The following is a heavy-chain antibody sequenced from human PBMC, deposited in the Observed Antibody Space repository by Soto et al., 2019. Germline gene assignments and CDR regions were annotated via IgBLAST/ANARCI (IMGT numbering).Heavy chain of an antibody. CDR1: GGTFSSYT. D-gene: IGHD2-2*03. CDR2: IIPILGIA. V-gene: IGHV1-69*02. J-gene: IGHJ6*02. CDR3: ARIVDIVVVPDAYYYYGMDV. Sequence: SVKVSCKASGGTFSSYTISWVRQAPGQGLEWMGRIIPILGIANYAQKFQGRVTITADKSTSTAYMELSSLRSEDTAVYYCARIVDIVVVPDAYYYYGMDVWGQGTTVTVSS.